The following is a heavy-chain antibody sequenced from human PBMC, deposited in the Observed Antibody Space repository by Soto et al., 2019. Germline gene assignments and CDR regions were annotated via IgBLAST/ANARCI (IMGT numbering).Heavy chain of an antibody. CDR1: GGSISSSSYY. CDR3: ATGDDSSGYYLIGAFDI. D-gene: IGHD3-22*01. CDR2: IYYSGST. J-gene: IGHJ3*02. Sequence: SETLSLTCTVSGGSISSSSYYWGWIRQPPGKGLEWIGSIYYSGSTYYNPSLKSRVTISVDTSKNQFSLKLSSVTAADTAVYYCATGDDSSGYYLIGAFDIWGQGTMVTVSS. V-gene: IGHV4-39*01.